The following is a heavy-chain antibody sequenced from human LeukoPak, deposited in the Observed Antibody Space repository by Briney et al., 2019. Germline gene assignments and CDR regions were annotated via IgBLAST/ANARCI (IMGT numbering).Heavy chain of an antibody. CDR3: ARDGPSGGNYFDY. Sequence: GGSLRLSCAAPGFTFSSYWMHWVRQAPGKGLVWVSRINSDGSSTSYADSVKGRFTISRDNAKNTLYLQMNSLRAEDTAVYYCARDGPSGGNYFDYWGQGTLVTVSS. D-gene: IGHD2-15*01. CDR2: INSDGSST. V-gene: IGHV3-74*01. J-gene: IGHJ4*02. CDR1: GFTFSSYW.